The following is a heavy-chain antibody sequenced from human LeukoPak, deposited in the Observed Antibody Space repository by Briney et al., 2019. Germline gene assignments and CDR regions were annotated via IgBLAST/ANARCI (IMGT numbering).Heavy chain of an antibody. J-gene: IGHJ4*02. CDR1: GYTFTSYY. D-gene: IGHD3-22*01. Sequence: ASVKVSCKASGYTFTSYYMHWVRQAPGQGLEWMGIINPSGGSTSYAQKFQGGVTMTRDTSTSTVYMELSSLRSEDTAVYYCARPYDSSGYYKYYFDYWGQGTLVTVSS. CDR2: INPSGGST. V-gene: IGHV1-46*01. CDR3: ARPYDSSGYYKYYFDY.